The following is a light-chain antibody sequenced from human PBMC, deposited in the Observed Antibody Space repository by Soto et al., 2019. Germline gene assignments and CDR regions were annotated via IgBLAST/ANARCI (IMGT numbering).Light chain of an antibody. V-gene: IGKV1-27*01. J-gene: IGKJ3*01. CDR2: GAS. CDR3: QKYDSAPLT. Sequence: DIQMNQSPSSLAASVGDRVTITCRASQCIRDYLAWYQQKPGKAPNLLIYGASSLQSGVPSRFSGSGSGTDFTLTISSLQPEDGATYYCQKYDSAPLTFGPGTRVDI. CDR1: QCIRDY.